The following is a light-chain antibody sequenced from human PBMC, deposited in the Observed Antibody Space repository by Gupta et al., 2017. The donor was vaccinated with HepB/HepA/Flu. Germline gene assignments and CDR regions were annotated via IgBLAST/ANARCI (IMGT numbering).Light chain of an antibody. V-gene: IGLV1-47*01. CDR1: RSNIGSNY. J-gene: IGLJ3*02. CDR3: AAWDDSLSGFWV. Sequence: SVLTPPSSASVTPGQRVPICFSGRRSNIGSNYVYWYQQLPGTAPKLLIYRNNQRPSGVPDRFSGSKSGTSASLAISGLRSEDEADYYCAAWDDSLSGFWVFGGGTKLTVL. CDR2: RNN.